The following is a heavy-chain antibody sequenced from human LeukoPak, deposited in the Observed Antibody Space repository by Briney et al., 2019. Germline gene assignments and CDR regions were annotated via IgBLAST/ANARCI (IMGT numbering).Heavy chain of an antibody. J-gene: IGHJ4*02. CDR3: SMDLSGAHDY. D-gene: IGHD2-2*03. CDR2: VNTDGRTT. V-gene: IGHV3-74*01. Sequence: GGSLRLSCAASGFTFSSYWMHWVRQAPGKGLVWVSRVNTDGRTTNYADSVRGRFTISRDNAENTLYLQMNSLRVEDTAVYYCSMDLSGAHDYWGQGTLVTVSS. CDR1: GFTFSSYW.